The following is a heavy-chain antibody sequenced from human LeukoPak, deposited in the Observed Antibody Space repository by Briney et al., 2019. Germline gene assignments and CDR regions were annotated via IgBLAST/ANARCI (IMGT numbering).Heavy chain of an antibody. CDR2: INHSGST. CDR1: GGSFSGYD. J-gene: IGHJ4*02. CDR3: ARGGPGYSNFH. V-gene: IGHV4-34*01. Sequence: PSETLSLTCAVYGGSFSGYDWSWIRQSPGKGLEYIGEINHSGSTNYNPSLKSRVTISSDTSKNQFSLNLRSVDAADTAVYYCARGGPGYSNFHWGQGTLVTVSS. D-gene: IGHD6-13*01.